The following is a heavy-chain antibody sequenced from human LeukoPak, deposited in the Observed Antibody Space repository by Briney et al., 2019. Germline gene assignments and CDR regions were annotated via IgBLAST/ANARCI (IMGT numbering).Heavy chain of an antibody. D-gene: IGHD3-22*01. CDR1: GFMFSSDN. J-gene: IGHJ4*02. Sequence: GGSLRLSCAASGFMFSSDNMNWVRQAPGKGLEWVSYISSSSSTIYYADSVKGRFTISRDNAKNSLYLQMNSLRAEDTAVYYCARDYYDSSGSWGQGTLVTVSS. CDR3: ARDYYDSSGS. V-gene: IGHV3-48*04. CDR2: ISSSSSTI.